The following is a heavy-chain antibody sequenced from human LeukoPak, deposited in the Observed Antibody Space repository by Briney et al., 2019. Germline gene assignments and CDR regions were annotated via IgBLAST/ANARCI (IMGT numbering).Heavy chain of an antibody. CDR1: GGSFSGYY. D-gene: IGHD3-10*01. CDR2: INHSGST. Sequence: PSETLSLTCTVYGGSFSGYYWSWIRQPPGKGLEWIGEINHSGSTNYNPSLKSRVTISVDTSKNQFSLKLSSVTAADTAVYYCARLGRITMVRGVIINWFDPWGQGTLVTVSS. J-gene: IGHJ5*02. V-gene: IGHV4-34*01. CDR3: ARLGRITMVRGVIINWFDP.